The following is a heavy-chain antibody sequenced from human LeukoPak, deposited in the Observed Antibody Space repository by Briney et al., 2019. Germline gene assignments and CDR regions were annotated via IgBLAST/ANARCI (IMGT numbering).Heavy chain of an antibody. J-gene: IGHJ4*02. CDR2: VNYGEST. V-gene: IGHV4-34*01. CDR3: AITPRGNIVAAGVGFDY. CDR1: GGSFSGCH. D-gene: IGHD5-12*01. Sequence: SETLSLTCAVFGGSFSGCHWSWIRQPPGKGLEWIGGVNYGESTNYNPSLKSRVTISVDTSKNQFSLKLSSVTAADTAVYYCAITPRGNIVAAGVGFDYWGQGTLDTVSS.